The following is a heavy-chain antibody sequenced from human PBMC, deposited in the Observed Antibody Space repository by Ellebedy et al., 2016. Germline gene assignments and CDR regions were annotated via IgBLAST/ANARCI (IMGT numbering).Heavy chain of an antibody. Sequence: GESLKISXAASGFTFSSYSMNWVRQAPGKGLEWVSSISSSSSYIYYADSVKGRFTISRDNAKNSLYLQMNSLRAEDTAVYYCARAPGGYCSGGSCYCFDYWGQGTLVTVSS. CDR2: ISSSSSYI. V-gene: IGHV3-21*01. D-gene: IGHD2-15*01. CDR3: ARAPGGYCSGGSCYCFDY. CDR1: GFTFSSYS. J-gene: IGHJ4*02.